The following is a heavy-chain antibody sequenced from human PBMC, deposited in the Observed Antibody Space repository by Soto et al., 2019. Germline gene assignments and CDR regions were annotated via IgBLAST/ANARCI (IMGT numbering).Heavy chain of an antibody. Sequence: XGCLRLSCKACGFSVSSYGMHWIRQAPGKGLEWLAIIWNDGSNEYYADSVKGRFTISRDNSKNTLYLQLNNLRAEDTAVYFCDRDQTDSGGYSEYWGQRTLVTVSS. CDR2: IWNDGSNE. D-gene: IGHD3-22*01. J-gene: IGHJ4*02. CDR3: DRDQTDSGGYSEY. CDR1: GFSVSSYG. V-gene: IGHV3-33*01.